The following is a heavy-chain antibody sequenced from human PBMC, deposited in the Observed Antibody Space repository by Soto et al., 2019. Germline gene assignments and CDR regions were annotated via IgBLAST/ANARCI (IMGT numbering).Heavy chain of an antibody. J-gene: IGHJ4*02. V-gene: IGHV3-7*03. CDR3: ARDTASRSYGSDY. D-gene: IGHD4-17*01. CDR1: GFTFRNVY. Sequence: GGSLRLSCAASGFTFRNVYMSWARQAPGKGLEWVAHITQDGSEIYYVDSVKGRFTISRDNAKSSLSLQMNSLRADDTAVYYCARDTASRSYGSDYWGQGTLVTVSS. CDR2: ITQDGSEI.